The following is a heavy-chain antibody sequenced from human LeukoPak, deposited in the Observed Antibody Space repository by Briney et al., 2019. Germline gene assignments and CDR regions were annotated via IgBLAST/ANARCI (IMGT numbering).Heavy chain of an antibody. CDR1: GYTFTGYY. V-gene: IGHV1-2*02. D-gene: IGHD5-18*01. J-gene: IGHJ6*03. Sequence: ASVKVSCKASGYTFTGYYMHWVRQAPGQGLEWMGWINPNSGGTNYAQKFQGRVTMTRDTSISTAYMELSRLRSDDTAVYYCERDGAAWIQLWLRYYYYMDVWGKGTTATVSS. CDR2: INPNSGGT. CDR3: ERDGAAWIQLWLRYYYYMDV.